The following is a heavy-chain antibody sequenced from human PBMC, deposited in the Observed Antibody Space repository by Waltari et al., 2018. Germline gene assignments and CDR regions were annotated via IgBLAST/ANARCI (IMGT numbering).Heavy chain of an antibody. D-gene: IGHD6-13*01. V-gene: IGHV5-51*01. Sequence: EVQLVQSGAEVKKPGESLKISCKGSGYSFTSYWIGWVRQMPGKGLEGMGIIEPGDSETGYSPSFQGQGTIPADKSISTAYLQWSSLKASDTAMYYCARHVGSSWYDPCMDVWGKGTTVTISS. CDR1: GYSFTSYW. CDR2: IEPGDSET. CDR3: ARHVGSSWYDPCMDV. J-gene: IGHJ6*03.